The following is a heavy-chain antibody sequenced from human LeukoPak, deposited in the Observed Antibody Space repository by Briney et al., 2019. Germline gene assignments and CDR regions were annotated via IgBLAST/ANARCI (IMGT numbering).Heavy chain of an antibody. CDR1: GSTFSSYA. CDR3: AKDSSSWGNYYYYGMDV. Sequence: PGGSLRLSCAASGSTFSSYAMSWVRQAPGKGLEWVSAISGSGGSTYYADSVKGRFTISRDNSKNTLYLQMSSLRAEDTAVYYCAKDSSSWGNYYYYGMDVWGQGTTVTVSS. J-gene: IGHJ6*02. V-gene: IGHV3-23*01. CDR2: ISGSGGST. D-gene: IGHD6-13*01.